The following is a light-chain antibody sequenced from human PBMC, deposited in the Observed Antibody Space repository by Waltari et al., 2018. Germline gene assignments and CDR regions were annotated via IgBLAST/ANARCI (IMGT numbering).Light chain of an antibody. CDR3: QHYVSLPVT. CDR1: QSVGRS. Sequence: EILLTQSPGTLSLSPGERATLSCRASQSVGRSLAGYQQKPGQPPRLLIYGTSNRATGTPDRFSGGGSGTDFSLTISRLEPEDVAVYYCQHYVSLPVTFGQGTKVEIK. V-gene: IGKV3-20*01. J-gene: IGKJ1*01. CDR2: GTS.